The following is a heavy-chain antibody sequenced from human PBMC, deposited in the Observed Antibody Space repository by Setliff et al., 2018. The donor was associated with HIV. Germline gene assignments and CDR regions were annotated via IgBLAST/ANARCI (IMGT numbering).Heavy chain of an antibody. Sequence: SETLSLTCTVSGGSISSHYWSWIRQPPGKGLEWIGYIYYSGSTNYNPSLKSRVTISADTSKNQISLKLSSVTAADTAVYYCARGDFYGTRNYFDYWGQGTLVTVSS. CDR1: GGSISSHY. V-gene: IGHV4-59*11. CDR3: ARGDFYGTRNYFDY. J-gene: IGHJ4*02. CDR2: IYYSGST. D-gene: IGHD2-8*01.